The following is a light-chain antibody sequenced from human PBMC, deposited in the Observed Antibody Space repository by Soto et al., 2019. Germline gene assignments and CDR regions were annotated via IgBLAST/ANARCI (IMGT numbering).Light chain of an antibody. Sequence: DIVMTQSPLSLPVTPGEPASISCRSSQSLLHSNGYNYLDWYLQKPGQSPQLLIYLGSNRASGVPDRFSGSGSGTDFTLKISRVAAEDVGVYYCMQALQTQLTFGGGTKVEIK. CDR1: QSLLHSNGYNY. CDR2: LGS. J-gene: IGKJ4*01. V-gene: IGKV2-28*01. CDR3: MQALQTQLT.